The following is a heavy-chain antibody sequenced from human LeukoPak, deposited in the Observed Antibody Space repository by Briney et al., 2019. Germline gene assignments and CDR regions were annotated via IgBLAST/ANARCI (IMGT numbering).Heavy chain of an antibody. CDR2: IYTSGST. CDR1: GASISSYY. V-gene: IGHV4-4*07. J-gene: IGHJ6*04. Sequence: PSETLSLTCTVSGASISSYYWSWIRQPAGKGLEWIGRIYTSGSTNYNPSLKSRVTMSVDTSKNQFSLKLSSVTAADTAVYYCARGTMVRGVTRSMDVWGKGTAVTVSS. CDR3: ARGTMVRGVTRSMDV. D-gene: IGHD3-10*01.